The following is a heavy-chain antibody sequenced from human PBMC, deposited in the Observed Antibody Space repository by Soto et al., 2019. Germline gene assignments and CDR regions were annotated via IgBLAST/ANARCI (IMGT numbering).Heavy chain of an antibody. Sequence: QVQLVESGGGVVQPGRSLRLSCAASEFTFSAYTMHWVRQPPGKGLEWVAVISYDGNNERYTDPVKGRFTVSRDNSKSTLYLQMNSLKSEDTAVYYCARDGYSGRSDGFDIWGQGTMVTVSS. D-gene: IGHD1-26*01. V-gene: IGHV3-30-3*01. CDR1: EFTFSAYT. CDR2: ISYDGNNE. J-gene: IGHJ3*02. CDR3: ARDGYSGRSDGFDI.